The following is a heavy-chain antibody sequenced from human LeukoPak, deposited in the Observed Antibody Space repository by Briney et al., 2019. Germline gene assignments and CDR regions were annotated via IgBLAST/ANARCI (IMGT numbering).Heavy chain of an antibody. Sequence: ASVKVSCKASGYTFTSYAMHWVRQAPGQRLEWMGWINAGNGNTKYSQEFQGRVTITRDTSASTAYMELSSLRSEDMAVYYCARDGYYGSGAWDYWGQGTLVTVSS. D-gene: IGHD3-10*01. V-gene: IGHV1-3*03. CDR1: GYTFTSYA. CDR2: INAGNGNT. CDR3: ARDGYYGSGAWDY. J-gene: IGHJ4*02.